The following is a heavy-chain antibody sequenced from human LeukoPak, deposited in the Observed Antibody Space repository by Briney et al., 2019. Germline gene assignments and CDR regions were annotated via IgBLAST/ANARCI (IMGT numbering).Heavy chain of an antibody. J-gene: IGHJ4*02. CDR1: GGSISSGGYY. V-gene: IGHV4-31*03. D-gene: IGHD3-22*01. Sequence: SDTLSLTCTVSGGSISSGGYYWSWIRQHPGKGLEWIGYIYYSGSTYYNPSLKSRVTISVDTSKNQFSLKLSSVTAADTAVYYCARNDSSGILDYWGQGTLVSVSS. CDR3: ARNDSSGILDY. CDR2: IYYSGST.